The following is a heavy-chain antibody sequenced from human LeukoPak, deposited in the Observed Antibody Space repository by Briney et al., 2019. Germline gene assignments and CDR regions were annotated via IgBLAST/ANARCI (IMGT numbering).Heavy chain of an antibody. D-gene: IGHD3-22*01. Sequence: GGSLRLSCAASGFTFSSYPMHWVRQAPGKGLEYVSAINSNGGSTSYANSVKGRFTISRDNAKDTLYLQMNSLRAEDTAVYYCARGYFDSSGYPYLGYWGQGTLVTVSS. CDR3: ARGYFDSSGYPYLGY. J-gene: IGHJ4*02. CDR1: GFTFSSYP. V-gene: IGHV3-64*01. CDR2: INSNGGST.